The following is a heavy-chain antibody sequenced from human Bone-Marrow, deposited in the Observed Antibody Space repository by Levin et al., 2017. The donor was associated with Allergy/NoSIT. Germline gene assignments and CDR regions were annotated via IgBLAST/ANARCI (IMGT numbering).Heavy chain of an antibody. V-gene: IGHV3-33*01. D-gene: IGHD1-26*01. J-gene: IGHJ4*02. Sequence: GESLKIPFAASGFTFSSYCLHWVRPAPGKGLEWVAVIWYDGSNKYYADSVKGRFTISRDNSKNTLYLQMNSQRAEDTAVYYCARGRGSYLDYWGQGTLVTVSS. CDR2: IWYDGSNK. CDR1: GFTFSSYC. CDR3: ARGRGSYLDY.